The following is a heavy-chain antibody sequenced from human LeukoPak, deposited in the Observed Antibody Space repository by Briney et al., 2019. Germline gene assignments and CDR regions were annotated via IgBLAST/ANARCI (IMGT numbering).Heavy chain of an antibody. D-gene: IGHD1/OR15-1a*01. CDR1: GGSISSYY. Sequence: SETLSLTCTVSGGSISSYYWSWIRQPAGKGLDWIGSVYTSGTTYYNPSLKTRVSILLDESKNQVSQKLATGPAAPSAVYYRPQYEQRDVDWYLDLWRRGTVVSVSS. CDR2: VYTSGTT. V-gene: IGHV4-4*07. J-gene: IGHJ2*01. CDR3: PQYEQRDVDWYLDL.